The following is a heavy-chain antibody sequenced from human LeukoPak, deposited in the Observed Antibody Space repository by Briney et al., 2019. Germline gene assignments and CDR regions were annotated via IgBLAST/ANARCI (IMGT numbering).Heavy chain of an antibody. V-gene: IGHV3-7*01. J-gene: IGHJ4*02. Sequence: GGSLGLSCAASGFTFSSYWMSWVRQAPGKGLEWVANIIKDGSEKYYVDSVKGRFTISRDNAKNSLYLQMNSLRAEDTAVYYCARGEVEVLPDCFDYWGQGTLVTVSS. CDR2: IIKDGSEK. D-gene: IGHD3-22*01. CDR3: ARGEVEVLPDCFDY. CDR1: GFTFSSYW.